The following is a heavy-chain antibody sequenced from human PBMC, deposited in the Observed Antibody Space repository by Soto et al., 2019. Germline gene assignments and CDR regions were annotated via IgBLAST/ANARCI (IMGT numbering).Heavy chain of an antibody. CDR1: GFTFSSYS. CDR2: ISSSSSTI. D-gene: IGHD2-15*01. J-gene: IGHJ3*02. V-gene: IGHV3-48*01. CDR3: ATDGCSGGSCYSGGDDAFDI. Sequence: GGSLRLSCAASGFTFSSYSMNWVRQAPGKGLEWVSYISSSSSTIYYADSVKGRFTISRDNAKNSLYLQMNSLRAEDTAVYYCATDGCSGGSCYSGGDDAFDIWGQGTMVTVSS.